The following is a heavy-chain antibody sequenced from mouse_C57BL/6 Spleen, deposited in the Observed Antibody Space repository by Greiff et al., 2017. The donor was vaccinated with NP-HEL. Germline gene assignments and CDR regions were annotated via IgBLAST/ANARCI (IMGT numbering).Heavy chain of an antibody. J-gene: IGHJ3*01. Sequence: QVQLQQSGPELVKPGASVKISCKASGYAFSSSWMNWVKQRPGKGLEWIGRIYPGDGDTNYKGKFKGKATLTADKSSSTAYMQLSSLTSEDSAVYFFARSEEDYGTSFAYWGQGALVTVSA. CDR2: IYPGDGDT. CDR3: ARSEEDYGTSFAY. CDR1: GYAFSSSW. V-gene: IGHV1-82*01. D-gene: IGHD1-1*01.